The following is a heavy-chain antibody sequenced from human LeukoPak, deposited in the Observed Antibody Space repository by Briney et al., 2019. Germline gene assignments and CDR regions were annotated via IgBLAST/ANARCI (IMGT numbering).Heavy chain of an antibody. CDR2: ISYDGSNK. V-gene: IGHV3-30*01. J-gene: IGHJ5*02. D-gene: IGHD6-13*01. CDR1: GFTFSSYA. Sequence: GRSLRLSCAASGFTFSSYAMHWVRQAPGKGLEWVAVISYDGSNKYYADSVKGRFTISRDNSKNTLYLQMNSLRAEDTAVYYCAREPYTSIAAAGGYNWFDPWGQGTLVTVSS. CDR3: AREPYTSIAAAGGYNWFDP.